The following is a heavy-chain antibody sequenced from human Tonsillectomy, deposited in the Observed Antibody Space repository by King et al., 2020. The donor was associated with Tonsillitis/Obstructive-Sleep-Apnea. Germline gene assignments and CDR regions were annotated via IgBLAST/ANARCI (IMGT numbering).Heavy chain of an antibody. CDR1: GFTFSSYG. D-gene: IGHD3-22*01. CDR2: ISYDGRNK. Sequence: VQLVESGGGVVQPGRSLRLSCAASGFTFSSYGMHGVRQAPCNGLEWVAVISYDGRNKYNADSVKGRFTLSRDNSKNTLYLQMNSLRAEDTAVYYCAKDSITMIVVPDGLDYWGQGTLVTVSS. CDR3: AKDSITMIVVPDGLDY. V-gene: IGHV3-30*18. J-gene: IGHJ4*02.